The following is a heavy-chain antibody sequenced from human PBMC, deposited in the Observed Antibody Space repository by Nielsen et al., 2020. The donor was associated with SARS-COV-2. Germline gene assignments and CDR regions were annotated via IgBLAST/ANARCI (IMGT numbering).Heavy chain of an antibody. CDR3: TTGGIH. J-gene: IGHJ4*02. D-gene: IGHD2-15*01. Sequence: GESLKISCAASGFTVSSNYMSWVRQAPGKGLEWVGRIKSKTDGGTTDYAAPVKGRFTISRDDSKNTLYLQMNSLKTEDTAVYYCTTGGIHWGQGTLVTVSS. CDR2: IKSKTDGGTT. V-gene: IGHV3-15*01. CDR1: GFTVSSNY.